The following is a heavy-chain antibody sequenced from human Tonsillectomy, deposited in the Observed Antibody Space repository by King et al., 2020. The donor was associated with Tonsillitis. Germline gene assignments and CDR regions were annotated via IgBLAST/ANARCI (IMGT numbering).Heavy chain of an antibody. J-gene: IGHJ3*02. CDR1: GYTFTNYG. D-gene: IGHD3-10*01. CDR2: ISAYNGNT. Sequence: VQLVQSGVEVKKPGASVKVSCKASGYTFTNYGISWVRQAPGQGLEWMGWISAYNGNTDYAQKFQGRVTMTTDTSTSTAYMELRSLRSDDTAVYYCARDRGLYSGGDASDIWGQGTLVTVSS. CDR3: ARDRGLYSGGDASDI. V-gene: IGHV1-18*01.